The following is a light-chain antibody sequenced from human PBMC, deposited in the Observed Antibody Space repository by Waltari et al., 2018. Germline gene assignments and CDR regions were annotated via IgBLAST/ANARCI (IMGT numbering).Light chain of an antibody. CDR2: EGS. CDR3: CSYADSSTPML. J-gene: IGLJ2*01. Sequence: KLIIFEGSERPSGVSDRFSASKSGNTASLTVSGLQAEDEAHYFCCSYADSSTPMLFGGGTKLTVL. V-gene: IGLV2-23*01.